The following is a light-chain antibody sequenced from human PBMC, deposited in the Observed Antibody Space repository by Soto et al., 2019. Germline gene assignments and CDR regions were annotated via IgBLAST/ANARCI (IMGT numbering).Light chain of an antibody. CDR2: GAS. V-gene: IGKV3-20*01. CDR1: QSVSSSY. Sequence: PGERATLSCRASQSVSSSYLAWYQQKPGQAPRLLIYGASSRATGIPDRFSGSGSGTDFTLTISRLEPEDFAVYYCQQYGSSPQYTFGQGTKLEIK. CDR3: QQYGSSPQYT. J-gene: IGKJ2*01.